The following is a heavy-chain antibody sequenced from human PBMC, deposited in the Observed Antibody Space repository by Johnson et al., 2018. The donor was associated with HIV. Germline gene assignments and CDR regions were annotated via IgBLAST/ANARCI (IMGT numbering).Heavy chain of an antibody. V-gene: IGHV3-23*04. D-gene: IGHD4-11*01. CDR3: ARSYSTSWNASDI. Sequence: MLLVESGGGVVQPGRSLRLSCAASGFTFSSYAMHWVRQAPGKGLEWVSAISGSGGSTYYADSVKGRFTISRDNSKNTLYLQMNSLRAEDTAVYYCARSYSTSWNASDIWGQGTMVTVSS. J-gene: IGHJ3*02. CDR2: ISGSGGST. CDR1: GFTFSSYA.